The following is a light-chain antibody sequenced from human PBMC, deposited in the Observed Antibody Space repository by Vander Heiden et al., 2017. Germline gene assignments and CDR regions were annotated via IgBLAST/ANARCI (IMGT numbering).Light chain of an antibody. Sequence: EIVLTQSPATLYLSPGERVTLSCRASQSISRYLAWYQQKPGQAPRLLIYDASKRDSGIPARFSGSGSGTDFTLTISSLEPEDFAAYYCQQGFTWPATFGGGARVEIK. CDR2: DAS. CDR3: QQGFTWPAT. V-gene: IGKV3-11*01. J-gene: IGKJ4*01. CDR1: QSISRY.